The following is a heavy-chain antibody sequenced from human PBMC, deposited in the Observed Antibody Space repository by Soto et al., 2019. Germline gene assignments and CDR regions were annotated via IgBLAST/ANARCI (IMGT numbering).Heavy chain of an antibody. D-gene: IGHD6-13*01. Sequence: SETLSLTCTVSGGSISSNYWTWIRQPPGKGLEWIGYVYNSGSTNYNPSLKSRVTISEDTSKGQFSLKVNSMTAADTAVYYCARYRREAVAGYTLDNWGQGILVTVSS. CDR3: ARYRREAVAGYTLDN. J-gene: IGHJ4*02. CDR2: VYNSGST. CDR1: GGSISSNY. V-gene: IGHV4-59*01.